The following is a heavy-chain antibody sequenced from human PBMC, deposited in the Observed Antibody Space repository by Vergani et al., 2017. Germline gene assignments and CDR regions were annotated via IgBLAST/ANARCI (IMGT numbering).Heavy chain of an antibody. V-gene: IGHV3-23*01. CDR2: IKNTGDST. CDR3: GRGSDNYN. J-gene: IGHJ4*02. D-gene: IGHD5-24*01. Sequence: EVHLLESGGGLVQPGGSLRLSCAGSEFTFSSHAMSWVRQGHGQGLEWVSSIKNTGDSTHYADSVKGRFTISRDNSKNTLYLQMNSLRVEDTAVYYCGRGSDNYNWGQGTLVTVSS. CDR1: EFTFSSHA.